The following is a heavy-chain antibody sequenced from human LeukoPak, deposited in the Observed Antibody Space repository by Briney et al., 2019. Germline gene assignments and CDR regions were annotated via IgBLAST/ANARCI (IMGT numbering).Heavy chain of an antibody. CDR3: ARGSGVTMIVVVSGAFDI. Sequence: GASVKVSCKASGYTFTSYYMHWVRQAPGQGLEWMGIINPSGGSTSYAQKFQGRVTMTRDTSTSTVYMELSSLRSEDTAVYYCARGSGVTMIVVVSGAFDIWGQGTMVTVSS. J-gene: IGHJ3*02. V-gene: IGHV1-46*01. CDR1: GYTFTSYY. CDR2: INPSGGST. D-gene: IGHD3-22*01.